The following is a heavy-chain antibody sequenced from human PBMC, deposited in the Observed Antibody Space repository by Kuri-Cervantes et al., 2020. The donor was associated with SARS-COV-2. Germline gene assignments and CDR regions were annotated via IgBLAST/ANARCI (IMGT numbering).Heavy chain of an antibody. Sequence: GESLKISCAASGFTFSSYGMHWVRQAPGKGLEWVAVIAYDGSNKYYGNSVKGRFTISRDNSKNTLYLQMNSLRAEDMAVYYCATDRVRVVTHNFDYWGQGTLVTVSS. CDR1: GFTFSSYG. CDR3: ATDRVRVVTHNFDY. V-gene: IGHV3-30*03. D-gene: IGHD3-10*01. CDR2: IAYDGSNK. J-gene: IGHJ4*02.